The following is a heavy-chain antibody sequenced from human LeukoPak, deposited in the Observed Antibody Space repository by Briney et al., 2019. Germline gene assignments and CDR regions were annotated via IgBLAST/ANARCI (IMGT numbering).Heavy chain of an antibody. V-gene: IGHV4-38-2*02. J-gene: IGHJ5*02. CDR2: IYHSGST. Sequence: SETLSLTCTVSGYSISSGYYWGWIRQPPGKGLEWIGSIYHSGSTYYNPSLKSRVTISVDTSKNQFSLKLSSVTAADTAVYYCARVRGYSSSWYWFDPWGQGTLVTVSS. D-gene: IGHD6-13*01. CDR3: ARVRGYSSSWYWFDP. CDR1: GYSISSGYY.